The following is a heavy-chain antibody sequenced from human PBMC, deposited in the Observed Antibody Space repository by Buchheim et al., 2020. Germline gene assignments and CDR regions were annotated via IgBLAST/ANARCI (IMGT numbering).Heavy chain of an antibody. CDR1: GGSISSSSYY. V-gene: IGHV4-39*01. CDR3: AGLMNGRQWRVGYYVDY. J-gene: IGHJ4*02. CDR2: IYYSGST. D-gene: IGHD6-19*01. Sequence: QLQLQESGPGLVKPSETLSLTCTVSGGSISSSSYYWGWIRQPPGKGLEWIGSIYYSGSTYYNPSLKSRVTISVDTSKNQFSLKLRSVTAADTAVYYCAGLMNGRQWRVGYYVDYWGQGTL.